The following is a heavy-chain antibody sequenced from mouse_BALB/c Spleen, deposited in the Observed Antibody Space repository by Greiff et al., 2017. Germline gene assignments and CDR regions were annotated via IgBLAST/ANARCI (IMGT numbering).Heavy chain of an antibody. CDR2: INPSSGYT. V-gene: IGHV1-4*02. Sequence: QVQLQQSAAELARPGASVKMSCKASGYTFTSYTMHWVKQRPGQGLEWIGYINPSSGYTEYNQKFKDKTTLTADKSSSTAYMQLSSLTSEDSAVYYCARAPITTVVRGDAMDYWGQGTSVTVSS. J-gene: IGHJ4*01. CDR3: ARAPITTVVRGDAMDY. D-gene: IGHD1-1*01. CDR1: GYTFTSYT.